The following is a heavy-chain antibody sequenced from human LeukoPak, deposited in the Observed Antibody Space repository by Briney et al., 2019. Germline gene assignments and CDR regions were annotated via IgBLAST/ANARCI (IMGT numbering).Heavy chain of an antibody. D-gene: IGHD1-26*01. Sequence: ASVKVSCKASGYTFTSYGISWVRQAPGQGLEWMGWIRAYNGNTNYAQKLQGRVTMTTDTSTSTAYMELRSLRSDDTAVYYCARDVVGASLLDYWGQGTLVTVSS. CDR2: IRAYNGNT. J-gene: IGHJ4*02. V-gene: IGHV1-18*01. CDR1: GYTFTSYG. CDR3: ARDVVGASLLDY.